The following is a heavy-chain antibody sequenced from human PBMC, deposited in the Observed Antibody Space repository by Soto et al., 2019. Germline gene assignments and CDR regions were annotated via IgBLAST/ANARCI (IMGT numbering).Heavy chain of an antibody. CDR1: GVSISTYY. CDR2: IYYSGSI. Sequence: SETLSLTCTFSGVSISTYYWNLIRQPPGKGLEWIGYIYYSGSIYYSPSLKSRVTISVDRSKNQFSLKLSSVTAADTAVYYCARSVFPWGQGTRVTVSS. V-gene: IGHV4-59*12. CDR3: ARSVFP. J-gene: IGHJ5*02.